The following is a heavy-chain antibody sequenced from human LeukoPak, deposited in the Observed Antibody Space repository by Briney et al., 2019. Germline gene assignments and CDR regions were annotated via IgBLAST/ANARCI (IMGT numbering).Heavy chain of an antibody. Sequence: SETLSLTCTVSGGSISSYYWSWIRQPPGKGLEWIGYIYYSGSTYYNPSLKSRVTISVDTSKNQFSLKLSSVTAADTAVYYCASVDTAMVSYYGMDVWGQGTTVTVSS. V-gene: IGHV4-30-4*01. CDR2: IYYSGST. CDR3: ASVDTAMVSYYGMDV. CDR1: GGSISSYY. J-gene: IGHJ6*02. D-gene: IGHD5-18*01.